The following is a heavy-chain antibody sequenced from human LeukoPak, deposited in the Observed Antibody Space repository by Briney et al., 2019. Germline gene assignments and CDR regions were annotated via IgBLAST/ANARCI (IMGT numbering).Heavy chain of an antibody. Sequence: PGGSLRLSCAASGFTFSDYYMNWVRQAPGKGLEWLSHISNSGSSIQYADSVKGRFTISRDNAKNSLYLQMNSLRVEDTAVYYCARTRDGPFAYWGQGTLVTVSS. CDR1: GFTFSDYY. CDR3: ARTRDGPFAY. V-gene: IGHV3-11*04. J-gene: IGHJ4*02. D-gene: IGHD5-24*01. CDR2: ISNSGSSI.